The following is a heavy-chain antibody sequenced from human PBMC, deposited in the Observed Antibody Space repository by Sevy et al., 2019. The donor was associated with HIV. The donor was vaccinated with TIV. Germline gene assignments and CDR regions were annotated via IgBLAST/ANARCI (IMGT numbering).Heavy chain of an antibody. CDR3: ARDHGGDSDRRGYYGIDV. D-gene: IGHD2-21*02. CDR2: IIPIFVTA. J-gene: IGHJ6*02. Sequence: ASVKVSCKASGGTFSSYAISWVRQAPGQGLEWMGGIIPIFVTANYAQKFQGRVTITEDESTSTAYMELSSLRSEDTAVYYCARDHGGDSDRRGYYGIDVWGQGTTVTVSS. CDR1: GGTFSSYA. V-gene: IGHV1-69*13.